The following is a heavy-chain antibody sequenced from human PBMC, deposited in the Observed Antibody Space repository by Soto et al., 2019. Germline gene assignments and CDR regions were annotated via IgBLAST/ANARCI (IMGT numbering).Heavy chain of an antibody. Sequence: QVQLQESGPELVKPSETLSLTCTVYCGSISSYYWSWIRQPTGERLEFIGYIYDSGITNYNPDLKSRVTISVHTYKTQFSLKLSAWTAAYTAVYYCARDGDSSGNYYWGQGTLVTVSS. CDR3: ARDGDSSGNYY. D-gene: IGHD6-19*01. V-gene: IGHV4-59*01. J-gene: IGHJ4*02. CDR1: CGSISSYY. CDR2: IYDSGIT.